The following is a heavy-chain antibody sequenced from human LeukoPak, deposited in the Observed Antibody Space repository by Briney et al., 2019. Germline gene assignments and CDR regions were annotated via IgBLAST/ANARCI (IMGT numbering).Heavy chain of an antibody. J-gene: IGHJ4*02. CDR2: ISWNSGSI. V-gene: IGHV3-9*01. Sequence: GGSLRLSCAASGFTFDDYAMHWVRQAPGKGLEWVSGISWNSGSIGYADSVKGRFTISRDNAKKSLYLQMNSLRAEDTAVYFCARDPYGDYYFDYWGQGTLVTVSS. CDR3: ARDPYGDYYFDY. CDR1: GFTFDDYA. D-gene: IGHD4-17*01.